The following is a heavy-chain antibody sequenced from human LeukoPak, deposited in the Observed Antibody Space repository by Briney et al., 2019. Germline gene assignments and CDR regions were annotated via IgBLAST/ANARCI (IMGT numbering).Heavy chain of an antibody. J-gene: IGHJ4*02. CDR2: ISYDGSNK. D-gene: IGHD1-26*01. V-gene: IGHV3-30*04. Sequence: PGRSLRLSCAASEFTFSSNAMHWVRQAPGKGLEWVAVISYDGSNKYYADSVKGRFTISRDNAQSSLFLQMNSLRDEDAAVYFCASMWEGGYWGQGTLVTVSS. CDR1: EFTFSSNA. CDR3: ASMWEGGY.